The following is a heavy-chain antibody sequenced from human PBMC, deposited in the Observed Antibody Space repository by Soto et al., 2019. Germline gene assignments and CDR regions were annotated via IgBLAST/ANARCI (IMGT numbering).Heavy chain of an antibody. CDR3: AKDRRELVSYSLYGFHDYFDY. J-gene: IGHJ4*02. Sequence: EVQLLESGGGLVQPGGSLRLSCAASGFTFSSYAMSWVRQAPGKGLEWVSAISGSGGSTYYADSVKGRFTISRDNSKNTLYLQMNSLRAEDTAVYYCAKDRRELVSYSLYGFHDYFDYWGQGTLVTVSS. D-gene: IGHD1-26*01. V-gene: IGHV3-23*01. CDR2: ISGSGGST. CDR1: GFTFSSYA.